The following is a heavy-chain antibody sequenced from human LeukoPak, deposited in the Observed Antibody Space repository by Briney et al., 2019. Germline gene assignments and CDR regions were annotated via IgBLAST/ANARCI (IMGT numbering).Heavy chain of an antibody. D-gene: IGHD5-12*01. CDR3: ARATWGAVQMRVYYFDY. J-gene: IGHJ4*02. Sequence: GGSLRLSCAASGFTFNTYSINWVRQAPGKGLEWVSSISNSRSYIYYADSVKGRFTISRDNAKNSLYLQMNSLRAEDTAVYYCARATWGAVQMRVYYFDYWGQGTLVTVSS. V-gene: IGHV3-21*01. CDR2: ISNSRSYI. CDR1: GFTFNTYS.